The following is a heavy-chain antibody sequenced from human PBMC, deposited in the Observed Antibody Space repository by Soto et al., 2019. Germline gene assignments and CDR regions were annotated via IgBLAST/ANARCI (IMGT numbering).Heavy chain of an antibody. D-gene: IGHD4-17*01. CDR2: ISAYNGNT. V-gene: IGHV1-18*01. Sequence: QVQLVQSGAEVKKPGASVKVSCKASGYTFSSYGISWVRQAPGQGLEWMGWISAYNGNTNYAQNFQGRVTMTTDTSTSTAYMDLRSLRSDDTAVYYCGRSAPYGVEYFDLWGRGTLVTVSS. J-gene: IGHJ2*01. CDR1: GYTFSSYG. CDR3: GRSAPYGVEYFDL.